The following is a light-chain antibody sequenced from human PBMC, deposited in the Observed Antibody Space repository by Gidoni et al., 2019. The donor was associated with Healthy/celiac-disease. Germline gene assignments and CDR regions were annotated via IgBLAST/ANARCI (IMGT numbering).Light chain of an antibody. V-gene: IGKV1-5*03. CDR1: KSISSW. CDR2: KAS. Sequence: DIQMTPSPSTLSASVGDRVTITCRASKSISSWLVWYQQKPGKAPKLLIYKASSLESGVPSRFSGSGSGTEFTLTISSLQPDDFATYYCQQYNSYSTFGQGTKLEIK. CDR3: QQYNSYST. J-gene: IGKJ2*01.